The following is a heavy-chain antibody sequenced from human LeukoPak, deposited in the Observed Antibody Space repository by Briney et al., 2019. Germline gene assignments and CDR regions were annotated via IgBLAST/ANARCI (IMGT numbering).Heavy chain of an antibody. Sequence: ETLSLTCAVSGGSISSSNWWSWVRQPPGKGLEWVATIKQDGSEKYYVDSVKGRFTISRDNSKNTLSLQMNSLRVEDAALYYCAKNQRWQLKDGRGDWFDPWGQGTLVTVSS. D-gene: IGHD4-23*01. J-gene: IGHJ5*02. CDR2: IKQDGSEK. CDR1: GGSISSSNW. CDR3: AKNQRWQLKDGRGDWFDP. V-gene: IGHV3-7*03.